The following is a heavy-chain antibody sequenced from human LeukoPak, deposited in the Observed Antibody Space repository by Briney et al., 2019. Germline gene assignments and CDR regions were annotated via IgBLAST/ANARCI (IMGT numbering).Heavy chain of an antibody. CDR2: IKQDGSEK. J-gene: IGHJ3*02. CDR1: GFTFSSRDW. D-gene: IGHD3-22*01. CDR3: ARGGRGYEDAFDI. V-gene: IGHV3-7*01. Sequence: TGGSLRLSCVASGFTFSSRDWMTWVRQAPGKGLEWVANIKQDGSEKNYVDSVKGRFTISRDNAKNSVDLQMNSLRVEDTAVYYCARGGRGYEDAFDIWGQGTMVTVSS.